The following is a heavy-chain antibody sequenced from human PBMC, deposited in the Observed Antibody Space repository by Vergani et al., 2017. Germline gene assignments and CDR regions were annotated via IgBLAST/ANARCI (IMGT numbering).Heavy chain of an antibody. Sequence: QITLRESGPTLVKPTQTLTLTCPFSGFSLTTGGEGVGWIRQPPGRALEWLAFVYWNDDERYSPSLKSRVTITKDTSKNEVILTMATMDPVDTATYYCVHRLGYFDWDGAFDVWGQGQWSPSLQ. CDR3: VHRLGYFDWDGAFDV. CDR2: VYWNDDE. D-gene: IGHD3-9*01. V-gene: IGHV2-5*01. CDR1: GFSLTTGGEG. J-gene: IGHJ3*01.